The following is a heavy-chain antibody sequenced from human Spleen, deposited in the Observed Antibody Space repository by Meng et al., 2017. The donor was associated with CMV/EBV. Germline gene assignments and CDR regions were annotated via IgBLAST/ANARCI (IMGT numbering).Heavy chain of an antibody. CDR2: ISGSGGST. CDR3: AKAPVRGVIKTPLDY. Sequence: SGFTFSSYAMRWVRQAPGKGLEWVSAISGSGGSTYYADSVKGRFTISRDNSKNTLYLQMNSLRAEDTAVYYCAKAPVRGVIKTPLDYWGQGTLVTVSS. J-gene: IGHJ4*02. V-gene: IGHV3-23*01. CDR1: GFTFSSYA. D-gene: IGHD3-10*01.